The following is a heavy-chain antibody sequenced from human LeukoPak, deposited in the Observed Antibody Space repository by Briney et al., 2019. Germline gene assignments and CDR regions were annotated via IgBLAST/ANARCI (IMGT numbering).Heavy chain of an antibody. CDR3: IRDYGAVGDTNAFDM. Sequence: PGGSLRLSCAASGFTFSRYWMHWVRQVPGKGLVWVSRIDGDGSSTSYADFVKGRFTISRDNAQNTLYLQMNSLRVDGTAVYYCIRDYGAVGDTNAFDMWGQGAMVTVSS. CDR1: GFTFSRYW. V-gene: IGHV3-74*01. CDR2: IDGDGSST. D-gene: IGHD1-26*01. J-gene: IGHJ3*02.